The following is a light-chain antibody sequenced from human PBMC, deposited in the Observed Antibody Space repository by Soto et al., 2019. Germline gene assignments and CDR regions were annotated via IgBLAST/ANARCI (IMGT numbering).Light chain of an antibody. CDR1: SSDIGAYNF. CDR3: TSWTTSTTMI. J-gene: IGLJ2*01. V-gene: IGLV2-14*03. CDR2: DVN. Sequence: QSALTQPASVSGSPGQSITISCTGTSSDIGAYNFVSWYQQHPGKAPKLMLYDVNIRPSGVSNRFSGSKSGNTASLTISGRQADDEADYYCTSWTTSTTMIFGGGTKVTVL.